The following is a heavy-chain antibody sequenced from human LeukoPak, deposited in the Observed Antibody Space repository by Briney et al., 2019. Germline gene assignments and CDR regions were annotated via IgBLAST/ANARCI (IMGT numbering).Heavy chain of an antibody. V-gene: IGHV3-21*01. CDR3: ARGREPYGSGPNWFDP. CDR2: ISSSSSYI. D-gene: IGHD3-10*01. Sequence: GGSLRLSCAASGFTFSSYSMNWVRQAPGKGLEWVSSISSSSSYIYYADSVKGRFTISRDNAKNSLYLQMNSLRAEDTAVYYCARGREPYGSGPNWFDPWGQGTLVTVSS. CDR1: GFTFSSYS. J-gene: IGHJ5*02.